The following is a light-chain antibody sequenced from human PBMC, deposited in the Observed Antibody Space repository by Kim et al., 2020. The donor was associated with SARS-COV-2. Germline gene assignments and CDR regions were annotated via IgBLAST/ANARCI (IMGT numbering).Light chain of an antibody. CDR2: PKN. CDR3: KSRDTSGDRLV. CDR1: SLRTYY. Sequence: SSELTQDPAVSVALGQTVRITCQGDSLRTYYASWYQQKPGQAPALVIYPKNNRPSGIPDRFSGSSSGNTASLTITGAQAEDEADYYCKSRDTSGDRLVFGGGTQRTVL. J-gene: IGLJ2*01. V-gene: IGLV3-19*01.